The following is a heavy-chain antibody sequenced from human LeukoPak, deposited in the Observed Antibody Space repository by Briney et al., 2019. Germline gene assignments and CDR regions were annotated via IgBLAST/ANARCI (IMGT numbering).Heavy chain of an antibody. V-gene: IGHV1-69*05. D-gene: IGHD3-22*01. J-gene: IGHJ4*02. CDR3: GRGGGYYYDSSGYYSY. CDR1: GGTFSSYA. Sequence: SVKVSCKASGGTFSSYAISWVRQAPGQGLEWMGRIIPIFGTANYAQKFQGRVTITTDESTTTAYMELRSLMSEAASVYYCGRGGGYYYDSSGYYSYWGQGTLVTVSS. CDR2: IIPIFGTA.